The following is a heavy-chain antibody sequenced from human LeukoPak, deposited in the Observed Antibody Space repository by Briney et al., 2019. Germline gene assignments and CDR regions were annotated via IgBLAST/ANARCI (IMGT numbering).Heavy chain of an antibody. CDR3: ARAGQFISARPITFDY. D-gene: IGHD6-6*01. J-gene: IGHJ4*02. CDR2: IYYSGST. Sequence: PSETLSLTCTVSGGSISNYYRCWIRQPPGKGLEWIGYIYYSGSTSSNPSLKSRVTISLDTSKNQFSLKLSSVTAANTAVYYCARAGQFISARPITFDYWGQGSLVTVSS. V-gene: IGHV4-59*01. CDR1: GGSISNYY.